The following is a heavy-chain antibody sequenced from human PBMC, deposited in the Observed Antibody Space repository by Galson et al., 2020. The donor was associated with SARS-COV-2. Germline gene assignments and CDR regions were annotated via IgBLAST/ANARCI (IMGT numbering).Heavy chain of an antibody. J-gene: IGHJ3*02. CDR3: ARKVRGSYFMPLDAFDI. CDR2: IYTSGST. V-gene: IGHV4-61*02. D-gene: IGHD3-16*01. Sequence: SETLSLTCTVSGGSISSGSYYWSWIRQPAGKGLEWIGRIYTSGSTNYNPSLKSRVTISVDTSKNQFSLKLSSVTAADTAVYYCARKVRGSYFMPLDAFDIWGQGTMVTVSS. CDR1: GGSISSGSYY.